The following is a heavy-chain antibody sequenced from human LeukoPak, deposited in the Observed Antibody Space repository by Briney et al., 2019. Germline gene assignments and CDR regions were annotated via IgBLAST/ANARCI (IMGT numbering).Heavy chain of an antibody. D-gene: IGHD3-10*01. CDR1: GGSFSGYY. Sequence: ETLSLTCAVYGGSFSGYYWSWVRQAPGKGLEWVSAISGSGGSTYYADSVKGRFTISRDNSKNTLYLQMNSLRAEDTAVYYCAKDPGYYGSGSYPVWGQGTLVTVSS. J-gene: IGHJ4*02. V-gene: IGHV3-23*01. CDR2: ISGSGGST. CDR3: AKDPGYYGSGSYPV.